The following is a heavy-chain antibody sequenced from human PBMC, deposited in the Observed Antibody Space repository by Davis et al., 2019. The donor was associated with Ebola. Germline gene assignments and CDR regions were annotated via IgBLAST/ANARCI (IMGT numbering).Heavy chain of an antibody. CDR3: ARDSTTVVSQKQFDY. J-gene: IGHJ4*02. CDR2: ISSSSSTI. Sequence: GESLKISCAASGFTFSSYSMNWVRQAPGQGLEWVSYISSSSSTIYYADSVKGRFTISRDNAKNSLYLQMNSLRDEDTAVYYCARDSTTVVSQKQFDYWGQGTLVTVSS. CDR1: GFTFSSYS. D-gene: IGHD4-23*01. V-gene: IGHV3-48*02.